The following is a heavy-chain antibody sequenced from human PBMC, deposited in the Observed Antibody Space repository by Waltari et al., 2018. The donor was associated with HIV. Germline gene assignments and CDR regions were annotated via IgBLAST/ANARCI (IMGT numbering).Heavy chain of an antibody. CDR3: ARRRWRTTMVFVVKGGVFDI. CDR2: INQSGKT. J-gene: IGHJ3*02. D-gene: IGHD2-21*01. Sequence: QVQLQQWGAGLVKPAETLSLNCAVYGGSFTTFFWSFVRQTSEKGLEWIGEINQSGKTDYNPSLKGRVSLSIDPSKKQFYLKLTSMTVADTAIYYCARRRWRTTMVFVVKGGVFDIWGQGTEVTVSS. CDR1: GGSFTTFF. V-gene: IGHV4-34*02.